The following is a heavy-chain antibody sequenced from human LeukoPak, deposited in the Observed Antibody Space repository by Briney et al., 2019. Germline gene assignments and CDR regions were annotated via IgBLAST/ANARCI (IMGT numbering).Heavy chain of an antibody. J-gene: IGHJ6*02. Sequence: PGGSLRLSCAASGFTFSSYAMSWVRQAPGNGLEWVSAISGSGGSTYYADSVKGRFTISRDNSKNTLYLQMNSLRAEDTAVYYCAARTPKLGYCSSTSCYKETGYYYYYYGMDVWGQGTTVTVSS. V-gene: IGHV3-23*01. CDR2: ISGSGGST. CDR3: AARTPKLGYCSSTSCYKETGYYYYYYGMDV. CDR1: GFTFSSYA. D-gene: IGHD2-2*02.